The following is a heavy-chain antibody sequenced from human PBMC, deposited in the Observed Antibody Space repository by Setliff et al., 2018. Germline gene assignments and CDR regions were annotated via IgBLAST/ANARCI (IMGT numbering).Heavy chain of an antibody. CDR3: ARAAGYSSSWYHYYYGMDV. CDR2: INYSGST. D-gene: IGHD6-13*01. Sequence: SETLSLTCTVSGGSISSSRYYWGWIRQPPGKGLEWIGSINYSGSTYYNPSLKSRVTIPVETSKNQFSLKLSSVTAADTAVYYCARAAGYSSSWYHYYYGMDVWGQGTTVTVSS. V-gene: IGHV4-39*01. CDR1: GGSISSSRYY. J-gene: IGHJ6*02.